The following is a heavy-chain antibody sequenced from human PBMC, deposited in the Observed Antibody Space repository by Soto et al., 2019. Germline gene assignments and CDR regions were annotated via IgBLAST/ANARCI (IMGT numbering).Heavy chain of an antibody. V-gene: IGHV3-33*01. Sequence: PGGSLRLSCAASGFTFSSYGMHWVRQAPGKGLEWVAVIWYDGSNKYYADSVKGRFTISRDNSKNTLYLQMNSLRAEDTAVYYCARDGRSAVTLTFVDYWGQGTLVTVSS. CDR2: IWYDGSNK. CDR3: ARDGRSAVTLTFVDY. J-gene: IGHJ4*02. D-gene: IGHD4-17*01. CDR1: GFTFSSYG.